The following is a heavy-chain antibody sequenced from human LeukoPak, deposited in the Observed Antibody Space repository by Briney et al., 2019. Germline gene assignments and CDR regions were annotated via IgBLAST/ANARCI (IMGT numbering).Heavy chain of an antibody. CDR2: INPNSGGT. D-gene: IGHD2-2*01. CDR1: GYTFTGYY. Sequence: ASLKVSCKASGYTFTGYYMHWVRQAPGQGLEWMGWINPNSGGTNYAQKFQGRVTMTRDTSISTAYMELSRLRSDDTAVYYCARVVSLIVVVPAAFALDPWGQGTLVTVSS. V-gene: IGHV1-2*02. CDR3: ARVVSLIVVVPAAFALDP. J-gene: IGHJ5*02.